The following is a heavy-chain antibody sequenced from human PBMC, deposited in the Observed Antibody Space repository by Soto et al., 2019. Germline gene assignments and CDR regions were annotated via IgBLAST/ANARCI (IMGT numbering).Heavy chain of an antibody. D-gene: IGHD6-19*01. CDR3: AKLRSSSWTQYAFDV. Sequence: QVQLVESGGGVVQPGSSLRLSCAAFGFIFRSDGMHWVRQAAGKGLEWVAVISNDGSNKYYAESVKGRFTISRDNSKNMLYLQMNSLRPEDTAVYNCAKLRSSSWTQYAFDVWGHGTMVIVSS. CDR1: GFIFRSDG. J-gene: IGHJ3*01. V-gene: IGHV3-30*18. CDR2: ISNDGSNK.